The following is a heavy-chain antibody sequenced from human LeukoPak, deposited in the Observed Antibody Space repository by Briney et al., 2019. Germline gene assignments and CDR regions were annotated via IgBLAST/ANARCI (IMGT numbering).Heavy chain of an antibody. CDR2: ISYDGSNK. V-gene: IGHV3-30*03. J-gene: IGHJ6*02. CDR3: ARDRCGGDCYWYYYYYGMDV. D-gene: IGHD2-21*02. Sequence: GVSLRLSCAASGFTFSSYGMQWVRQAPGKGLERVAVISYDGSNKYYADSVKGRFTISRDNSKNTLYLQMNSLRAEDTAVYYCARDRCGGDCYWYYYYYGMDVWGQGTTVTVSS. CDR1: GFTFSSYG.